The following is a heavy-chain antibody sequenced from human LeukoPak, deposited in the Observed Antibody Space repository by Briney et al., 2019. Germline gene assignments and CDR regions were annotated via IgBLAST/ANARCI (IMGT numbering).Heavy chain of an antibody. J-gene: IGHJ4*02. CDR1: GFTFSSYA. CDR3: AREGRIVVVPADPYYFDY. Sequence: GRSLRLSCAASGFTFSSYAMHWVRQAPGKGLEWVAVISYDGSNKYYADSVKGRFTISGDNSKNTLYLQMNSLRAEDTAVYYCAREGRIVVVPADPYYFDYWGQGTLVTVSS. CDR2: ISYDGSNK. V-gene: IGHV3-30-3*01. D-gene: IGHD2-2*01.